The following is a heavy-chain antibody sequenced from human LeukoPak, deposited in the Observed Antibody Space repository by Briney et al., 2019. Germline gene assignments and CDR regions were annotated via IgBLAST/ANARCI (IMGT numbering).Heavy chain of an antibody. D-gene: IGHD6-19*01. J-gene: IGHJ4*02. CDR2: IYYSGST. Sequence: SETLSLTCTVSGGSISSSSYSWGWIRQPPGKGLEWIGSIYYSGSTYYNPSLKSRDTISVDTSKNQFSLKLSSVTAADTAVYYCARHRTYSSGWYVLGYWGQGTLVTVSS. V-gene: IGHV4-39*01. CDR3: ARHRTYSSGWYVLGY. CDR1: GGSISSSSYS.